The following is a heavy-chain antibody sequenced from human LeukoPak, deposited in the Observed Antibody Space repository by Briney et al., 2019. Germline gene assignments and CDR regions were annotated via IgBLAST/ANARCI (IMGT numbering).Heavy chain of an antibody. J-gene: IGHJ4*02. CDR2: IRGSDDRT. V-gene: IGHV3-23*01. CDR3: AKVQLSDFDMNFDS. D-gene: IGHD5-12*01. Sequence: GGSLRLSCAASGFTFRGHVMNWLSQAPGEGLEWDSTIRGSDDRTSHTHSVKGRFTISRDNSKNTVYLQMNSRRAGYTAVYYCAKVQLSDFDMNFDSWGQGTLVTVSS. CDR1: GFTFRGHV.